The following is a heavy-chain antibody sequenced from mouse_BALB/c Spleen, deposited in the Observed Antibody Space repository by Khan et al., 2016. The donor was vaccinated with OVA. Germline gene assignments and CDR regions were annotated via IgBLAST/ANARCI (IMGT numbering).Heavy chain of an antibody. CDR1: GYTFTSYW. CDR2: IGPGSGST. V-gene: IGHV1S41*01. CDR3: ARSNYYGSSLYAMDY. J-gene: IGHJ4*01. D-gene: IGHD1-1*01. Sequence: DLVKPGASVKLSCKASGYTFTSYWINWIKQRPGQGLEWIGRIGPGSGSTSYNEMFTGKATLTVDTTSSTAYIQLSSLSSEDSAVYYCARSNYYGSSLYAMDYWGQETSVTVSS.